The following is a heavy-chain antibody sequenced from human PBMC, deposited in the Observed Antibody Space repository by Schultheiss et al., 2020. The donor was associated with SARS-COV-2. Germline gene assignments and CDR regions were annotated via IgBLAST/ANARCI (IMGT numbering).Heavy chain of an antibody. J-gene: IGHJ4*02. CDR3: ARVARSGYFV. V-gene: IGHV4-34*09. CDR2: INHSGST. CDR1: GGSFSGYY. Sequence: LRLSCAVYGGSFSGYYWSWIRQPPGKGLEWIGEINHSGSTNYNPSLKSRVTISVDTSKNQFSLKLSSVTAADTAVYYCARVARSGYFVWGQGTLVTVSS. D-gene: IGHD3-3*01.